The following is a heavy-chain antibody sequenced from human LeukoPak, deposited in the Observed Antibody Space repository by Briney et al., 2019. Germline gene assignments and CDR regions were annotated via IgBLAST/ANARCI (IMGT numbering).Heavy chain of an antibody. CDR3: ARGGYSSGWYSDY. V-gene: IGHV3-23*01. J-gene: IGHJ4*02. CDR2: ISGSGGST. D-gene: IGHD6-19*01. Sequence: GGSLRLSCAASGFTFSSYAMSWVRQAPGKGLEWVSAISGSGGSTYYADSVKGRFTISRDNSKNTLYLQMNSLRAEDTAVYYCARGGYSSGWYSDYWGQGTLVTVSS. CDR1: GFTFSSYA.